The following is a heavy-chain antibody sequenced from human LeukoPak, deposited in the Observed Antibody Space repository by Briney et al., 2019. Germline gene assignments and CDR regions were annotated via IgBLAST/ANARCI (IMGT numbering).Heavy chain of an antibody. Sequence: SETLSLTRTLSLGSIISYNWAWIRQSAGEGLNWIGIIYTRNTDYNPSLKSRVTMSVHTSKNHLPLNLRSVTAAATALYFCTVLSSLAVLDHWGRGNLVTVSS. D-gene: IGHD2-8*01. J-gene: IGHJ2*01. CDR1: LGSIISYN. V-gene: IGHV4-4*07. CDR2: IYTRNT. CDR3: TVLSSLAVLDH.